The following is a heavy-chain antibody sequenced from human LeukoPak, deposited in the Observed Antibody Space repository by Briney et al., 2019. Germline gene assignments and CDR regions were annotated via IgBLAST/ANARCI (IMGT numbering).Heavy chain of an antibody. D-gene: IGHD1-7*01. CDR1: GGTFISYA. CDR2: IIPIFGTA. Sequence: GASVKVSCKASGGTFISYAISWVRQAPGQGLEWMGGIIPIFGTANYAQKFQGRVTITTDESMSTAYMELSSLRSEDTAVYYCARGVDWNYSGRMDVWGKGTTVTVSA. CDR3: ARGVDWNYSGRMDV. V-gene: IGHV1-69*05. J-gene: IGHJ6*04.